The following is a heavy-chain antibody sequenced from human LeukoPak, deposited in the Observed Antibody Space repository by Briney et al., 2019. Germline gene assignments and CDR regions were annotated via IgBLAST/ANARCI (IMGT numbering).Heavy chain of an antibody. D-gene: IGHD3-22*01. CDR3: ARGARDSSGYDYYYYGMDV. CDR1: GGSISSYY. Sequence: PSETLSLTCTVSGGSISSYYWSWIRQPPGKGLEWIGYIYYSGSTNYNPSLKSRVTISVDTSKNQFSLKLSSVTAADTAVYYCARGARDSSGYDYYYYGMDVWGQGTTVTVSS. CDR2: IYYSGST. J-gene: IGHJ6*02. V-gene: IGHV4-59*12.